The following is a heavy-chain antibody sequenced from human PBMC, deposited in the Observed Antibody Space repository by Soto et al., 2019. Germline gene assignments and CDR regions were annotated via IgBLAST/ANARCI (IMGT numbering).Heavy chain of an antibody. CDR2: INTGNGNT. Sequence: ASVKVSCKASGYTFTSYAMHWVRQAPGQRLEWMGWINTGNGNTKYSQKFQGRVTITRGTSASTAYMELSSLRSEDTAVYYCARDSDYDIPFDPWGQGTLVTVSS. CDR1: GYTFTSYA. V-gene: IGHV1-3*04. CDR3: ARDSDYDIPFDP. D-gene: IGHD3-9*01. J-gene: IGHJ5*02.